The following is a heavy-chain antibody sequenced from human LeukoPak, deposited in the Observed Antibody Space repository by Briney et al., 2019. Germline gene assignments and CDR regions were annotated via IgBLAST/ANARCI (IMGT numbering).Heavy chain of an antibody. CDR1: GDSISSSTYY. J-gene: IGHJ4*02. Sequence: PSETLSLTCNVSGDSISSSTYYWGWIRQPPGKGLEWIGYIYYSGSTNYNPSLKSRVTISVDTSKNQFSLKLSSVTAADTAVYYCARDTPVGRMGYWGQGTLVTVSS. CDR3: ARDTPVGRMGY. D-gene: IGHD1-26*01. CDR2: IYYSGST. V-gene: IGHV4-61*01.